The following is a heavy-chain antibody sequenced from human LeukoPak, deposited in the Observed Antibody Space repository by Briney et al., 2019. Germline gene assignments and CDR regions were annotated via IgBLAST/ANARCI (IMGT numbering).Heavy chain of an antibody. CDR1: GFTFSSYS. CDR3: ARDGVLWFGELRAFDI. Sequence: GGSLRLSCAASGFTFSSYSMNWVRQAPGKGLAWVSSISSSSSYIYYADSVKGRFTISRDNAKNSLYLQMNSLRAEDTAVYYCARDGVLWFGELRAFDIWGQGTMVTVSS. D-gene: IGHD3-10*01. J-gene: IGHJ3*02. V-gene: IGHV3-21*01. CDR2: ISSSSSYI.